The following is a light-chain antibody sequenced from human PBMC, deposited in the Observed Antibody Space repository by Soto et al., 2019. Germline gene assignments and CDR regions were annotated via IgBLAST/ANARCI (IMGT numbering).Light chain of an antibody. V-gene: IGLV2-8*01. CDR3: SSYAGSNKSV. CDR1: SSDVGGYNY. CDR2: EVS. Sequence: QSVLTQPPSASGSPGQSVTISCTGTSSDVGGYNYVSWYQQHPGKAPKLMIYEVSKRPSGVPDRFSGSKSGNTASLTVSGLQPEDEADYYCSSYAGSNKSVFGTGPKVTV. J-gene: IGLJ1*01.